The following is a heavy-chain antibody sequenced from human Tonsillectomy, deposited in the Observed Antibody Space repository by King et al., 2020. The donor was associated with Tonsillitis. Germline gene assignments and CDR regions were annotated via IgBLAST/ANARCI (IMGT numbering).Heavy chain of an antibody. V-gene: IGHV3-23*04. CDR3: AKVGWDGVG. Sequence: VQLVESGGGLVQPGGSLRLSCAVSGFTFGSYAMSWVRQAPGKGLEWVSTISASGVGTYYADSVKGRFTISRDNSKNTLYLQMNSLRAEDTAVYYCAKVGWDGVGWGQGTLVTVSS. D-gene: IGHD6-19*01. CDR2: ISASGVGT. J-gene: IGHJ4*02. CDR1: GFTFGSYA.